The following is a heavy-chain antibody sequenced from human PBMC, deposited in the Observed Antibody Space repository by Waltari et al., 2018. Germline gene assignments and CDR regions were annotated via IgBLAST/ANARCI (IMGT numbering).Heavy chain of an antibody. V-gene: IGHV4-34*01. CDR1: GGSFSGYY. CDR3: ARGGAYDYVWGSYRYTAHPAFNY. J-gene: IGHJ4*02. CDR2: INHSGST. Sequence: QVQLQQWGAGLLKPSETLSLTCAVYGGSFSGYYWSWIRQPPGKGLEWIGEINHSGSTNYNPSLKSRVTISVDTSKNQFSLKLSSVTAADTAVYYCARGGAYDYVWGSYRYTAHPAFNYWGQGTLVTVSS. D-gene: IGHD3-16*02.